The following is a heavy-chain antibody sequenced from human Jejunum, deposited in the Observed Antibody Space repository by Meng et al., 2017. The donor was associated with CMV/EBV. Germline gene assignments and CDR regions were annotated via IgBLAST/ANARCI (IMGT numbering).Heavy chain of an antibody. CDR1: GLTFSTFW. CDR2: IKQDGSEK. CDR3: ATTSGSSY. V-gene: IGHV3-7*01. D-gene: IGHD6-6*01. Sequence: LSCASSGLTFSTFWLSWFRQAPGKGLEWVAHIKQDGSEKYYVDSVKGRFTISRDNTENSLFLQMNTLRAEDTAVYYCATTSGSSYWGQGALVTVSS. J-gene: IGHJ4*02.